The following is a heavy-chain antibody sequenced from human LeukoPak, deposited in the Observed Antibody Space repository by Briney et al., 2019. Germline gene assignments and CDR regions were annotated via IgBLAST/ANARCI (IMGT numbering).Heavy chain of an antibody. D-gene: IGHD2-2*01. CDR2: INTNTGSP. J-gene: IGHJ4*02. CDR1: GYTFTTYA. Sequence: GASVTVSFTASGYTFTTYAMNWVRQAPGQGLQWMGWINTNTGSPTYAQGFTGRFVFSLDSSVSTAYLQISSLKAEDTAVYYCAVVPAATVPGTSTLDFWGQGTLVTVSS. V-gene: IGHV7-4-1*02. CDR3: AVVPAATVPGTSTLDF.